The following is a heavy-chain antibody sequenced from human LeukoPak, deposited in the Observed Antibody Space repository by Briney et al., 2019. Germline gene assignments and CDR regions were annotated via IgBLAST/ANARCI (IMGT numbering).Heavy chain of an antibody. J-gene: IGHJ5*02. Sequence: SQTLSLTCTVSGGSIATGSYYWSWIRQPAGKGLEWIGRVYSSGSTNYNPSLRSRVSISVDMSNNQFSLKLSSVTAADTAIYYCARGDWQNVNIWSNWFDPWGQGTLVTLSS. V-gene: IGHV4-61*02. D-gene: IGHD2-21*01. CDR2: VYSSGST. CDR1: GGSIATGSYY. CDR3: ARGDWQNVNIWSNWFDP.